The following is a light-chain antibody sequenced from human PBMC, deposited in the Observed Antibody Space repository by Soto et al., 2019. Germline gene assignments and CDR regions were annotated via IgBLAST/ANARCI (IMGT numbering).Light chain of an antibody. J-gene: IGLJ1*01. CDR3: CSYAGSYTLYV. Sequence: QSALTQPRSVSGSPGQSVTISCTGTSSDVGGYNYVSWYQQHPGTAPKLMIYDVSMRPSGVPDRFSGSKSGNTASLTISGLQAEDDADYYCCSYAGSYTLYVFGTGTKLTVL. CDR2: DVS. V-gene: IGLV2-11*01. CDR1: SSDVGGYNY.